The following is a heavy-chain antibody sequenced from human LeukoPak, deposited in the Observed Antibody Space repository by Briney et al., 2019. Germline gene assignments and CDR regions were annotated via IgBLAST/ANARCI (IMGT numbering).Heavy chain of an antibody. CDR3: ARDQSYDFWSGFRGMDV. CDR2: ISRSSSYI. D-gene: IGHD3-3*01. CDR1: GFTVSSNY. J-gene: IGHJ6*02. V-gene: IGHV3-21*01. Sequence: GGSLRLSCAGSGFTVSSNYMNWVRQAPGKGLEWVSSISRSSSYIYYADSVKGRFTISRDNAKNSLYLQMNSLRAEDTAVYYCARDQSYDFWSGFRGMDVWGQGTTVTVSS.